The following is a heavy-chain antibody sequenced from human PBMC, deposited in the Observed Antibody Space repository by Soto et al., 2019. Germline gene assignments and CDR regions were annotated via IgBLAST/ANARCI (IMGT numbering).Heavy chain of an antibody. CDR1: GFTFSSYG. V-gene: IGHV3-33*01. D-gene: IGHD4-17*01. CDR2: IWYDGSNK. CDR3: AREYTTVTTLRYYYYYGMDV. Sequence: GGSLRLSCAASGFTFSSYGMHWVRQAPGKGLEWVAVIWYDGSNKYYADYVKGRFTISRDNSKNTLYLQMNSLRAEDTAVYYCAREYTTVTTLRYYYYYGMDVWGQGTTVTVSS. J-gene: IGHJ6*02.